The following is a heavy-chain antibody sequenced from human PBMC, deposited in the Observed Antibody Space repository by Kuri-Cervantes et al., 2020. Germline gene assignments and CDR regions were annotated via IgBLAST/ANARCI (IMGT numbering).Heavy chain of an antibody. CDR1: GYTFTSYG. Sequence: ASVKVSCKASGYTFTSYGISWVRQAPGQGLEWMGWISAYNGNTNYAQKLQGGVTMTTDTSTSTAYMELRSLRSDDTAVYYCATASGYCSGGSCPNWGQGTLVTVSS. D-gene: IGHD2-15*01. CDR2: ISAYNGNT. J-gene: IGHJ4*02. CDR3: ATASGYCSGGSCPN. V-gene: IGHV1-18*01.